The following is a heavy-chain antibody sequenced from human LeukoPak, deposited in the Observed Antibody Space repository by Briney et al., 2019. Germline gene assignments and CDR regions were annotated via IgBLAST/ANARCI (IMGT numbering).Heavy chain of an antibody. Sequence: ASVKVSCKASGYTFTDYFIHWVRQAPGQGLEWMGWINPNIGDASYAQKFQDRVTMTRDRSINTAYMELSRLTSDDTAVYYCARMALDGGDSIGFDTWGQGTLVTVSS. CDR1: GYTFTDYF. D-gene: IGHD2-21*02. CDR2: INPNIGDA. CDR3: ARMALDGGDSIGFDT. J-gene: IGHJ5*02. V-gene: IGHV1-2*02.